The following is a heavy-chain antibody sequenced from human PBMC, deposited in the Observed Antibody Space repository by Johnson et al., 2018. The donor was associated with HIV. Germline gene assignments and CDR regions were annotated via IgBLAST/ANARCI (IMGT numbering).Heavy chain of an antibody. D-gene: IGHD5-18*01. V-gene: IGHV3-30*03. CDR1: GFTFSSYG. Sequence: QVQLVESGGGLVQPGGSLRLSCAASGFTFSSYGMHWVRQAPGKGLEWVAVISYDGSNKYYADSVKGRFTISRDNSKNTLYLQMNSLRVEDTAVYYCARGVTGYSYGTWGQGTMVTVSS. J-gene: IGHJ3*01. CDR3: ARGVTGYSYGT. CDR2: ISYDGSNK.